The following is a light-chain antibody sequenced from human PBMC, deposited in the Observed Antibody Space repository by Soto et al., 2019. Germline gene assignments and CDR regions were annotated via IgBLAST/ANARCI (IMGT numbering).Light chain of an antibody. V-gene: IGLV1-40*01. J-gene: IGLJ1*01. CDR3: QSYDSSLSGHV. CDR2: GNS. CDR1: SSNIGAGYD. Sequence: QSVLTQPPSVSGAPGQRVTISCTGSSSNIGAGYDVHWYQQLPGTAPKLLIYGNSNRPSGVPDRFSGSKSGTSASLAITGLQAEDEADYYGQSYDSSLSGHVFGTGTKVTVL.